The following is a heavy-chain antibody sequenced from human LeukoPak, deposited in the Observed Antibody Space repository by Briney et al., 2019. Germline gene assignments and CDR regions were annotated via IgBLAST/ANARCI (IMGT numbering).Heavy chain of an antibody. V-gene: IGHV1-8*01. D-gene: IGHD3-10*01. CDR3: ASGLWFGELFSDY. J-gene: IGHJ4*02. CDR2: MNPNSGNT. CDR1: GYTFTSYD. Sequence: ASVKVSCKASGYTFTSYDINWVRQATGQGLEWMGWMNPNSGNTGYAQKFQGRVTMTRNTSISTAYMELSSLRSDDTAVYYCASGLWFGELFSDYWGQGTLVTVSS.